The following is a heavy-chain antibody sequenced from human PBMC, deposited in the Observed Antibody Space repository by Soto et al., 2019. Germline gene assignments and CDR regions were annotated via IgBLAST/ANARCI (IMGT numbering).Heavy chain of an antibody. D-gene: IGHD5-12*01. CDR2: INPNSGVA. CDR3: ARQGSGSEYPQYFYYGMDV. Sequence: VELVQSGAEVEKPGAAVRISCKTSGYTFTAYYIHWVRQAPGQGLEWMGWINPNSGVANYVQKFQGRVTMTRDTSISTVYMELTKMRSEDTTIYYCARQGSGSEYPQYFYYGMDVGGQGTTAAASS. J-gene: IGHJ6*02. CDR1: GYTFTAYY. V-gene: IGHV1-2*02.